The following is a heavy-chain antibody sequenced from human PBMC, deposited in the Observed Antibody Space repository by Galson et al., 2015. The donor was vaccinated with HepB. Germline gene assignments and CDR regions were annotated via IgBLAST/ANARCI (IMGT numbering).Heavy chain of an antibody. Sequence: QSGAEVKKPGESLKISCKGSGYSFTSYWIGWVRQMPGKGLEWMGIIYPGDSDTRYSPSFQGQVTISADKSISTAYLQWSSLKASDTAMYYCARSPGYCSGGSCYSYNWFDPWGQGTLVTVSS. CDR3: ARSPGYCSGGSCYSYNWFDP. V-gene: IGHV5-51*01. CDR2: IYPGDSDT. D-gene: IGHD2-15*01. CDR1: GYSFTSYW. J-gene: IGHJ5*02.